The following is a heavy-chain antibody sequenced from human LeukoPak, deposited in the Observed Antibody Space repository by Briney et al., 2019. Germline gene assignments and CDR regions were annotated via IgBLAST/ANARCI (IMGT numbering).Heavy chain of an antibody. V-gene: IGHV3-30*04. J-gene: IGHJ4*02. CDR3: ARDRLEMSRRGNFDY. Sequence: GGSLRLSCAASGFTFSSYAMHWVRQAPGKGLEWVAVISYDGSNKYYADSVKGRFTISRDNSKNTLYLQMNSLRAEDTAVYYCARDRLEMSRRGNFDYWGQGTLVIVSS. D-gene: IGHD5-24*01. CDR2: ISYDGSNK. CDR1: GFTFSSYA.